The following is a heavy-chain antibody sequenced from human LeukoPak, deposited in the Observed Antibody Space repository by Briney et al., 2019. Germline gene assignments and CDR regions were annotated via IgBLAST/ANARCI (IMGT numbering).Heavy chain of an antibody. CDR3: AAGLDY. Sequence: GGSLRLSCVTSGITFSTYDMNWVRQAPGKGLEWVSTISSRSKYLYYADSLEGRFTISRDNAKNSLYLQMDSLRAEDTAVYYCAAGLDYWGQGTLVTVSS. CDR2: ISSRSKYL. J-gene: IGHJ4*02. CDR1: GITFSTYD. V-gene: IGHV3-21*01.